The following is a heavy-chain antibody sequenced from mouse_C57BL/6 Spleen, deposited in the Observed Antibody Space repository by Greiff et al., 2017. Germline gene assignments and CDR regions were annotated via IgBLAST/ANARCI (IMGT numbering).Heavy chain of an antibody. Sequence: QVQLQQSGPELVKPGASVKLSCKASGYTFTSYDINWVKQRPGQGLAWIGWSYPRDGSTKYNEKFQGKATLTVDTSSSTAYMELHSLTSEDSSVYFCARSANWDPWFAYWGQGTLVTVSA. CDR3: ARSANWDPWFAY. J-gene: IGHJ3*01. D-gene: IGHD4-1*01. CDR1: GYTFTSYD. V-gene: IGHV1-85*01. CDR2: SYPRDGST.